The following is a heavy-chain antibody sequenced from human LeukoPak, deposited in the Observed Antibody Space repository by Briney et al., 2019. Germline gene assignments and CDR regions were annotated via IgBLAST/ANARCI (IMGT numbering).Heavy chain of an antibody. CDR1: GYTFTGYY. V-gene: IGHV1-2*04. CDR3: ARDSGTTGEVKFDP. CDR2: INPNSGGT. J-gene: IGHJ5*02. Sequence: GASVKVSCKASGYTFTGYYMHWVRQAPGQGLEWMGWINPNSGGTNYAQKFQGWVTMTRDTSITTVYMELTSLKSDDTAVYYCARDSGTTGEVKFDPWGQGILVTVSS. D-gene: IGHD3-10*01.